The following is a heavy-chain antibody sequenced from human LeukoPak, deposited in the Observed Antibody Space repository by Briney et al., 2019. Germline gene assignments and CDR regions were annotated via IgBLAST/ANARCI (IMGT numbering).Heavy chain of an antibody. CDR2: INRGGSRT. CDR3: ARGGSDTAMAHDY. D-gene: IGHD5-18*01. CDR1: GFTFSNHW. V-gene: IGHV3-74*01. Sequence: GGSLRLSCAASGFTFSNHWMHWVRQAPGKGLMWVSRINRGGSRTDYADSVKGRFTISRDDAENTLYLQLNSLRAEDTAVYFCARGGSDTAMAHDYWGQGTLVTVSS. J-gene: IGHJ4*02.